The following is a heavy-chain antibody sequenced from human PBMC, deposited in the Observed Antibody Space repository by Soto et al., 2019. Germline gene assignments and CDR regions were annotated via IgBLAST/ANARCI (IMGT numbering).Heavy chain of an antibody. CDR1: GGTLSSYA. Sequence: GASVKVSCKASGGTLSSYAISWVRQAPGQGLEWMGGIIPIFGTANYAQKFQGRVTITADKSTSTAYMELSSLRSEDTAVYYCASKYYYDSSGYYPYYYYYYGMDVWGQGTTVTVSS. CDR3: ASKYYYDSSGYYPYYYYYYGMDV. J-gene: IGHJ6*02. V-gene: IGHV1-69*06. CDR2: IIPIFGTA. D-gene: IGHD3-22*01.